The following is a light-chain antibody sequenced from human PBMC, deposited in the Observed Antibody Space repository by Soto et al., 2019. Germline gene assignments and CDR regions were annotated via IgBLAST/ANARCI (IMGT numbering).Light chain of an antibody. CDR1: QSVLYSSNNKNY. Sequence: DIVMTQSPDSLAVSLGERATINCKSSQSVLYSSNNKNYLAWYQQKPGQPPKLLIYWASTRESGVPDRFSGSGSGTEFTHTISSVQAEDVAVYYCQQYFRPWTFGQGTKVEIK. V-gene: IGKV4-1*01. CDR2: WAS. J-gene: IGKJ1*01. CDR3: QQYFRPWT.